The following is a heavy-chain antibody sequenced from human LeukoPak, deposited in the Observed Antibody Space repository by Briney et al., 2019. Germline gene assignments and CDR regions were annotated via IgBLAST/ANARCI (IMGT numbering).Heavy chain of an antibody. CDR3: VREGEGPLSKDFDY. CDR1: GFTFTDHY. V-gene: IGHV1-2*02. D-gene: IGHD2/OR15-2a*01. J-gene: IGHJ4*02. CDR2: IGPHSTFT. Sequence: ASMKVSCKSSGFTFTDHYVHWVRQGPGQGLEWMGYIGPHSTFTSSPQEFQGRVTMTRDVSMSTAHMELTRLTSDDTAVYYCVREGEGPLSKDFDYWGQGTLVTVSS.